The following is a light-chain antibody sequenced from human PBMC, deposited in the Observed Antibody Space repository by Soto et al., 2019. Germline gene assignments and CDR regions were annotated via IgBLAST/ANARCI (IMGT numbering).Light chain of an antibody. Sequence: QSALTQPACVSGSRGQSITISCTGTSSDVGGYNYVSWYQQHPGKAPKLMIYEVSNRPSGVSNRFSGSKSGNTASLTISGLQAEDEADYYCSSYTSSSTYVFGTGTKVTGL. CDR2: EVS. CDR3: SSYTSSSTYV. J-gene: IGLJ1*01. V-gene: IGLV2-14*01. CDR1: SSDVGGYNY.